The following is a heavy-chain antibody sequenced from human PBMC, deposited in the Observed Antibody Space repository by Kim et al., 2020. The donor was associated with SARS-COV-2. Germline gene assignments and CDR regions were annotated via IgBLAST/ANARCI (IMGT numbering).Heavy chain of an antibody. J-gene: IGHJ6*02. D-gene: IGHD3-9*01. CDR2: IYYSGST. CDR3: ARQGVGAYDILTGYYIQEGPYYYYGMDV. CDR1: GGSISSYY. Sequence: SETLSLTCTVSGGSISSYYWSWIRQPPGKGLEWIGYIYYSGSTNYNPSLKSRVTISVDTSKNQFSLKLSSVTAADTAVYYCARQGVGAYDILTGYYIQEGPYYYYGMDVWGQGTTVTVSS. V-gene: IGHV4-59*08.